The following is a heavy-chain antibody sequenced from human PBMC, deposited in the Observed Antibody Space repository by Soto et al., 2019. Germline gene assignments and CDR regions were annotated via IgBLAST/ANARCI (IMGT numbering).Heavy chain of an antibody. J-gene: IGHJ3*02. CDR3: ARDRATVTIDAFDI. CDR2: ISSSSSYI. CDR1: GFTFSSYS. Sequence: GSLRLSCAASGFTFSSYSMNWVRQAPGKGLEWVSSISSSSSYIYYADSVKGRFTISRDNAKNSLYLQMNSLRAEDTAVYYCARDRATVTIDAFDIWGQGTMVTVSS. V-gene: IGHV3-21*01. D-gene: IGHD4-17*01.